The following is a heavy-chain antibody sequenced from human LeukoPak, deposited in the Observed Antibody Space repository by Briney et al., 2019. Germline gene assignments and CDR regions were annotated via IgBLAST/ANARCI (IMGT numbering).Heavy chain of an antibody. V-gene: IGHV3-21*01. D-gene: IGHD4-11*01. CDR3: ARLRSKYWFDP. CDR2: ISSSSSYI. J-gene: IGHJ5*02. CDR1: GFTSSSYT. Sequence: GGSLRLSCAAPGFTSSSYTMNWVRQAPGKGLEWVSSISSSSSYIYYADSVKGRFTISRDNAKSSLYLQMNSLRAEDTAVYYCARLRSKYWFDPWGQGTLVTVSS.